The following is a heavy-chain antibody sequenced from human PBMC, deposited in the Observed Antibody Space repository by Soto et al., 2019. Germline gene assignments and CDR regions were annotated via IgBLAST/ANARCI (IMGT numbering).Heavy chain of an antibody. D-gene: IGHD3-3*01. CDR2: ISAYNGNT. V-gene: IGHV1-18*01. J-gene: IGHJ5*02. CDR1: GYTFSSYG. CDR3: ARAPRSWQVTDIWRWFDP. Sequence: ASVKVSCKASGYTFSSYGISWVRQAPGRGLEWMGWISAYNGNTNYAQNLQGRVTMTTDTSTSTAYMELRSLRSDDTAVYYCARAPRSWQVTDIWRWFDPWGQGTLVTVSS.